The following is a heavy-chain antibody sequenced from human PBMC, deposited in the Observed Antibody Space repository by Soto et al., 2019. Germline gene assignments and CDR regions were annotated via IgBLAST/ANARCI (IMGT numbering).Heavy chain of an antibody. CDR3: AKRRFSSQDSSP. CDR2: IYPGDSRT. V-gene: IGHV5-51*01. D-gene: IGHD2-15*01. J-gene: IGHJ5*02. CDR1: GDSFTTDW. Sequence: GESLKISCKGSGDSFTTDWIGWVRQMPGKGLEWMGVIYPGDSRTRYSPPFQGRVTISADKSISTAYLQWNSLKASDTAMYYCAKRRFSSQDSSPWGQGPLVTVSS.